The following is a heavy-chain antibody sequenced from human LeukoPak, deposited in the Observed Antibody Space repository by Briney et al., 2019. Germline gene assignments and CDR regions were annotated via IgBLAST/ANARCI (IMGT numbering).Heavy chain of an antibody. Sequence: GGSLRLSCAASTFSFSDYSMNWVRQAPGKGLEWVSSISSSSTNIYYADSVRGRFTISRDNAKKSLYLQMNSLRAEDMAVYYCATSYGAGSYYDHYYYGMDVWGQGTTVTVSS. J-gene: IGHJ6*02. CDR1: TFSFSDYS. CDR3: ATSYGAGSYYDHYYYGMDV. D-gene: IGHD3-10*01. CDR2: ISSSSTNI. V-gene: IGHV3-21*01.